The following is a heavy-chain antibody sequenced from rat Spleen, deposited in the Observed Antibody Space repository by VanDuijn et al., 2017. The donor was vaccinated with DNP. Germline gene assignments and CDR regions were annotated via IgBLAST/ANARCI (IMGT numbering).Heavy chain of an antibody. V-gene: IGHV5S13*01. CDR1: GFTFSDYY. CDR2: ISSGGDIT. J-gene: IGHJ3*01. Sequence: EVQLVESGGGLVQPGRSLKLSCAASGFTFSDYYMAWVRQAPTKGLEWVAYISSGGDITYYRDSVKGRFTISRDDAKNTQYLQMDSLRSEDTATYYCARHEDYSSYIYGFAYWGQGTLVTVSS. CDR3: ARHEDYSSYIYGFAY. D-gene: IGHD1-2*01.